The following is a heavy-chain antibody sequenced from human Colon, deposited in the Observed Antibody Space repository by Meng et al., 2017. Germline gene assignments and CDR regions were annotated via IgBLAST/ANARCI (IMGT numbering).Heavy chain of an antibody. CDR3: ARRNSYAASAGTGYYYGMDV. J-gene: IGHJ6*02. Sequence: SETLSLTCVVSGYSISSVSYWGWIRQPPGKGLEWIANIYHSESTYYNPSLKSRVTISVDTSRNQFSLRLSSVTPADTAVYYCARRNSYAASAGTGYYYGMDVWGQGTTVTVSS. D-gene: IGHD6-13*01. V-gene: IGHV4-38-2*01. CDR2: IYHSEST. CDR1: GYSISSVSY.